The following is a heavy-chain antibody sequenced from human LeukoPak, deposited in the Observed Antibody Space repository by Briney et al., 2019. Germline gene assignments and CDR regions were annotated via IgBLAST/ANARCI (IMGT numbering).Heavy chain of an antibody. CDR3: AGSSWDFDY. J-gene: IGHJ4*02. Sequence: SETLSLTCTVSGGSISSYYWSWIRQPPGKGLEWIGYIYYSGSTNYNPSPKSRVTISVDTSKNQFSLKLSSVTAADTAVYYCAGSSWDFDYWGQGTLVTVFS. V-gene: IGHV4-59*01. CDR2: IYYSGST. D-gene: IGHD2-2*01. CDR1: GGSISSYY.